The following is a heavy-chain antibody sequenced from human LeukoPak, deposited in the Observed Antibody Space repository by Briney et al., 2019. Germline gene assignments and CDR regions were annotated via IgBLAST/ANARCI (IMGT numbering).Heavy chain of an antibody. J-gene: IGHJ4*02. CDR3: ARLSDYDSSGYYYSGLGIFDY. D-gene: IGHD3-22*01. CDR1: GYSFTSYW. V-gene: IGHV5-51*01. Sequence: GESLKISCTGSGYSFTSYWIGWVRQLPGKGLEWMGIIYTGDSDTSYTPSFQGQVTISADKSISTGYLQWSSLKASDTAMYYCARLSDYDSSGYYYSGLGIFDYWGQGTLVTVSS. CDR2: IYTGDSDT.